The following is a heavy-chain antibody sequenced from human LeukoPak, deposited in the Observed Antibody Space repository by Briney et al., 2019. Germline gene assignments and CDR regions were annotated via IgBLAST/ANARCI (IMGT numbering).Heavy chain of an antibody. CDR2: IYTSGST. CDR3: ARGVVAAAGRTFDF. D-gene: IGHD6-13*01. Sequence: SETLSLTCTVSGGSISSYYWSWIRQPAGKGLEWIGRIYTSGSTNYNPSLKSRVTISLDTSKNQFSLKLSSVTAADTAVYYRARGVVAAAGRTFDFWGQGTLVTVSS. CDR1: GGSISSYY. J-gene: IGHJ4*02. V-gene: IGHV4-4*07.